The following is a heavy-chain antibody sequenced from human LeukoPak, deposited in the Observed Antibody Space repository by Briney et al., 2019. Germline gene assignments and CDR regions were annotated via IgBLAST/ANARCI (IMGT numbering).Heavy chain of an antibody. V-gene: IGHV1-3*03. CDR2: INAGHGNT. J-gene: IGHJ4*02. CDR1: GYTFTNYA. D-gene: IGHD3-10*01. CDR3: ARDEASMVRGAIDY. Sequence: GASVKVSCKASGYTFTNYAMHWVRQAPGQRLEWMGWINAGHGNTKYSQEFQGRVTITRDTSASTAYMELSSLRSEDTAVYYCARDEASMVRGAIDYWGQGTLVTVSS.